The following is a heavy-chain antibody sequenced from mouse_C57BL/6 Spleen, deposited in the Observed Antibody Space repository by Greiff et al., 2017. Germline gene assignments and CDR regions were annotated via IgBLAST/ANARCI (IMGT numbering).Heavy chain of an antibody. CDR2: IYPRDGST. CDR1: GYTFTSYD. J-gene: IGHJ2*01. V-gene: IGHV1-85*01. Sequence: VQLQQSGPELVKPGASVKLSCKASGYTFTSYDINWVKQRPGQGLEWIGLIYPRDGSTKYNEKFKGKATLTVDTSSSTAYMELHSLTSEDSAVYFCSRGIFYFDYWGQGTTLTVSS. CDR3: SRGIFYFDY.